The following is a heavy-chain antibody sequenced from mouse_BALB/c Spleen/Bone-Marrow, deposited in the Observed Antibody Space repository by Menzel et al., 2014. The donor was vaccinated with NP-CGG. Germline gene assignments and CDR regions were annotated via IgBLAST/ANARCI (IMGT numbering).Heavy chain of an antibody. D-gene: IGHD2-4*01. CDR3: ARAMIYYYAMDY. Sequence: VQLQQSGPELVKPGASVKMSCKASGYSFISFILHWVKMRPGQGLEWIGYINPYNDGTKYNEKFKGKAILTSDKSSSSANMELSSLTSEDSAVYYCARAMIYYYAMDYWGQGTSVTVSS. J-gene: IGHJ4*01. CDR2: INPYNDGT. V-gene: IGHV1-14*01. CDR1: GYSFISFI.